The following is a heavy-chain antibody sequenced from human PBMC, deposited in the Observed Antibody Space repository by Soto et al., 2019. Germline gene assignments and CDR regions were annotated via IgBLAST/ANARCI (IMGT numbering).Heavy chain of an antibody. Sequence: PGESLKISCKGSGYSFTSYWIGWVRQMPGKGLEWVGIIYPGDSDTRYSPSFQGQVTISADKSISTAYLQWSSLKASDTAMYYCARLDGGYDLRTRYYYDSSGPRRNFDYWGQGTLVTVSS. V-gene: IGHV5-51*01. CDR3: ARLDGGYDLRTRYYYDSSGPRRNFDY. D-gene: IGHD3-22*01. CDR2: IYPGDSDT. J-gene: IGHJ4*02. CDR1: GYSFTSYW.